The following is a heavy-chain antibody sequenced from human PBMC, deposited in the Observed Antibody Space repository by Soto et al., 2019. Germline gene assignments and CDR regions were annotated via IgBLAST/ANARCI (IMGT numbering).Heavy chain of an antibody. D-gene: IGHD2-2*01. CDR2: IIPIPGTA. Sequence: QVQLVQSGAEVKKPGSSVEVSCKASGGTFGSYAISWVRQAPGQGLEWMGGIIPIPGTANYAQKFQGRVTIAADEYTSTDYMELSSLRSEDTAVYYCARSQGSSTSLEIYYYYYYGMDVWGQGTTVTVSS. V-gene: IGHV1-69*01. J-gene: IGHJ6*02. CDR3: ARSQGSSTSLEIYYYYYYGMDV. CDR1: GGTFGSYA.